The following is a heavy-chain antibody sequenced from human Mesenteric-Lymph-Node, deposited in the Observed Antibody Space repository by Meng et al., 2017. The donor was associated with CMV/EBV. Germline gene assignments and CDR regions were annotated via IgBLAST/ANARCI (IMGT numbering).Heavy chain of an antibody. D-gene: IGHD2-2*01. J-gene: IGHJ5*02. CDR3: ARRLGQLLPWWFDP. Sequence: GGSLRLSCAASGFTFRSYGINWVRQAPGKGPEWVSSISDSSGDIYYADSVKGRFTISRDNAKNSLYLQMNSLRAEDTAVYYCARRLGQLLPWWFDPWGQGTLVTVSS. CDR1: GFTFRSYG. CDR2: ISDSSGDI. V-gene: IGHV3-21*01.